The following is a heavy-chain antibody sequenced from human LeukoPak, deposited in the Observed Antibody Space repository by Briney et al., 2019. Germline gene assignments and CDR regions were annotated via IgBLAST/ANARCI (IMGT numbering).Heavy chain of an antibody. CDR1: GFTFSSYA. CDR3: AKDIRPLSYYGSGGFDY. D-gene: IGHD3-10*01. V-gene: IGHV3-23*01. CDR2: ISGSGSGT. Sequence: GGSLRLSCAASGFTFSSYAMSWVRQAPGEGLQWVSRISGSGSGTYYADSVRGRFTISRDNPKNTLYLQMNSLRAEDTALYYCAKDIRPLSYYGSGGFDYWGQGTLVTVSS. J-gene: IGHJ4*02.